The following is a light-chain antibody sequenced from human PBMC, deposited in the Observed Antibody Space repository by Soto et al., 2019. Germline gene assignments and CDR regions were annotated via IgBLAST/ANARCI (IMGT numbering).Light chain of an antibody. CDR1: QSVNSNY. V-gene: IGKV3-20*01. CDR3: QQYGDGNSPRYS. Sequence: EIVLTQSPGTLSLSPGERVTLSCRASQSVNSNYLAWYQQKPGQAPRLLIYGTSSMATDIPDRFSGSGSGTDFTLNISRLEPEDFAVYYCQQYGDGNSPRYSFGQGTKLEIK. J-gene: IGKJ2*03. CDR2: GTS.